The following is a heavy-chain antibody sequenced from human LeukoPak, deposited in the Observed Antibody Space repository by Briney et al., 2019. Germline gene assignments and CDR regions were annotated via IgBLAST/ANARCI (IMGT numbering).Heavy chain of an antibody. J-gene: IGHJ6*02. CDR1: GGTFSSYA. CDR2: IIPILGIA. D-gene: IGHD2-2*01. CDR3: ARDDCSSTSCYFPSYYYYGMDV. V-gene: IGHV1-69*04. Sequence: SVKVSCKASGGTFSSYAISWVRQAPGQGLEWMGRIIPILGIANYAQKFQGRVTITADKSTSTAYMELSSMRSEDTAVYYCARDDCSSTSCYFPSYYYYGMDVWGQGTTVTVSS.